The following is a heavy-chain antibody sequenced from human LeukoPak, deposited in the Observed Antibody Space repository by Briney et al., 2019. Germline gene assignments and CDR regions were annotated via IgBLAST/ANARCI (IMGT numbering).Heavy chain of an antibody. D-gene: IGHD3-3*01. V-gene: IGHV1-18*01. Sequence: GASVKVSCKASAYTFTSYGISWVRQAPGQGLEWMGWISAYNGNTNYAQKLQGRVTMTTDTSTSTAYMELRSLRSDDTAVYYCARGPLYYDFWSGYYFFDYWGQGTLVTVSS. CDR2: ISAYNGNT. CDR1: AYTFTSYG. J-gene: IGHJ4*02. CDR3: ARGPLYYDFWSGYYFFDY.